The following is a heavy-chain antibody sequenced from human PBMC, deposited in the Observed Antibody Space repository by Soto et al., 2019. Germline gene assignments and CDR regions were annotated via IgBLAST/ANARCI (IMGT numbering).Heavy chain of an antibody. J-gene: IGHJ4*02. CDR3: ANGRATYGLLTHDY. CDR1: GFSFRNYA. CDR2: LTGSSSNT. V-gene: IGHV3-23*01. Sequence: EVQLLESGGGLVPPGGSLRLSCAASGFSFRNYAMSWVRQAPGKGLEWISTLTGSSSNTYYADSVKGRFAISRDNSRNTLYLQMHSLTAEDTAVYYCANGRATYGLLTHDYWGQGTLVTVSS. D-gene: IGHD3-9*01.